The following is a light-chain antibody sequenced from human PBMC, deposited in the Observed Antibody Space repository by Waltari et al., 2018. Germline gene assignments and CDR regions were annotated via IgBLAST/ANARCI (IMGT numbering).Light chain of an antibody. Sequence: TCRDSKGINDFLAWYHQQPGKSPKLLICAASTWQSGVPVRFSGSGSGTDFTLTISMLQPEDFASYYCRLLNRSQWTFGQGTNGEIK. J-gene: IGKJ1*01. CDR1: KGINDF. CDR2: AAS. V-gene: IGKV1-9*01. CDR3: RLLNRSQWT.